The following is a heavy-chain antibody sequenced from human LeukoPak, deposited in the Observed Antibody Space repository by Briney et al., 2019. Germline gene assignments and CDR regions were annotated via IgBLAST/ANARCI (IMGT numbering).Heavy chain of an antibody. Sequence: ASVKVSCKASGYTFTSSYIHWVRQAPGQGLEWMGIINPSGGTTIYAQKFQGRVTMTRDTSTSTVYMELRSLRSEDTAVYYCARQRGGQYEDAFDIWGQGTVVTVSS. V-gene: IGHV1-46*01. CDR2: INPSGGTT. J-gene: IGHJ3*02. CDR3: ARQRGGQYEDAFDI. D-gene: IGHD2-8*01. CDR1: GYTFTSSY.